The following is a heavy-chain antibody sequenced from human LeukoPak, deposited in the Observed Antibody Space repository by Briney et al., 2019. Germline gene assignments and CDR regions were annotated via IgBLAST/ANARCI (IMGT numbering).Heavy chain of an antibody. CDR2: IDRSGVT. Sequence: GGSLRLSCAASGFTVHSNYMSWVRQAPGKGLEWVSVIDRSGVTHYADSVKGRFTISRDNSKNTLYLQMNSLRAEDTAVYYCARVLRYCSGGNCYSGGLGYMDVWGKGTTVTISS. V-gene: IGHV3-53*01. D-gene: IGHD2-15*01. J-gene: IGHJ6*03. CDR3: ARVLRYCSGGNCYSGGLGYMDV. CDR1: GFTVHSNY.